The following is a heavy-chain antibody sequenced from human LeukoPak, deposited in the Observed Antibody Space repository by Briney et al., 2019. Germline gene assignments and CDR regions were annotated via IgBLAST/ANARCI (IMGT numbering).Heavy chain of an antibody. CDR2: INWNGGGT. J-gene: IGHJ6*02. D-gene: IGHD1-26*01. Sequence: GRSLGLFSAATGFTFKDYGRHWVRQPPGEALEWVSSINWNGGGTDYADSVKGRFTISRDNAKNSLYLQLSSLRPEDTALYDCAKHMRATNTYSFFGLDVWGQGTTVTVSS. V-gene: IGHV3-9*01. CDR3: AKHMRATNTYSFFGLDV. CDR1: GFTFKDYG.